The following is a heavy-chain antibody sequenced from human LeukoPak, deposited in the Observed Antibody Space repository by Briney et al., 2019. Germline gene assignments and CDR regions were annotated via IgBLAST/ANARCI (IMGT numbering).Heavy chain of an antibody. CDR3: AKVSGYVAFFDY. J-gene: IGHJ4*02. CDR2: ISWNSGSI. D-gene: IGHD5-12*01. CDR1: GFTFDDYA. Sequence: PGGSLRLSCAASGFTFDDYAMHWVRQAPGKGLEWVSGISWNSGSIGYADSVKGRFTISRDNAKNSLYLQMNSLRAEDTALYYCAKVSGYVAFFDYWGQGTLVTVSS. V-gene: IGHV3-9*01.